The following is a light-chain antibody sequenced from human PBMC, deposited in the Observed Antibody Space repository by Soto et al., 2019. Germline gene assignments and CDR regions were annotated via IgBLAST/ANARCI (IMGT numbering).Light chain of an antibody. V-gene: IGKV1-6*01. J-gene: IGKJ1*01. CDR3: LQDYNYPRT. Sequence: AIQMTQSPSSLSASVGARVTITCRASQGIRNDLGWYQQKPGQAPKLLIYAASSLQSGVPSRFSGSGSGTDFTLTISSLQPEDFATYYCLQDYNYPRTCGQGTKVEIK. CDR2: AAS. CDR1: QGIRND.